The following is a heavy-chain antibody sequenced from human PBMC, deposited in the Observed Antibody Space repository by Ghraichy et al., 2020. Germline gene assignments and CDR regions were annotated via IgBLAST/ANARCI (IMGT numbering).Heavy chain of an antibody. V-gene: IGHV3-30*18. D-gene: IGHD5-18*01. Sequence: GESLNISCAASGFTFSSYGMHWVRQAPGKGLEWVAVISYDGSNKYYADSVKGRFTISRDNSKNTLYLQMNSLRAEDTAVYYCAKDRRDGYSYGLDYWGQGTLVTVSS. CDR2: ISYDGSNK. CDR1: GFTFSSYG. J-gene: IGHJ4*02. CDR3: AKDRRDGYSYGLDY.